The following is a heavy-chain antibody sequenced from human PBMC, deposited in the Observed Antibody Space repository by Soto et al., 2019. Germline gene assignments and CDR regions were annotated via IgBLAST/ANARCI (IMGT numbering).Heavy chain of an antibody. CDR1: GFTFSSYG. J-gene: IGHJ6*02. CDR2: IWYDGSNK. Sequence: PGGSLRLSCAASGFTFSSYGMHWFRQAPGKGLEWVAVIWYDGSNKYYADSVKGRFTISRDNSKNTLYLQMNSLRAEDTAVYYCARDPEEVVGEDYYYGMDVWGQGTTVTVSS. V-gene: IGHV3-33*01. D-gene: IGHD3-16*01. CDR3: ARDPEEVVGEDYYYGMDV.